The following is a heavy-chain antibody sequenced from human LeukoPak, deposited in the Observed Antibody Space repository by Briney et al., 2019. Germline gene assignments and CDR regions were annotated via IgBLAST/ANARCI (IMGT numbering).Heavy chain of an antibody. J-gene: IGHJ2*01. Sequence: GGSLRLSCEASGFTFSAYAMTWVRQAPGKGLEWVSSIGSDNKPHYSESVKGRFAISRDNFKNTLYLHMNRLRAEDTTVYYCARGVVGATTGWYFDLWGRGTLVTVSS. CDR2: IGSDNKP. V-gene: IGHV3-23*05. CDR3: ARGVVGATTGWYFDL. CDR1: GFTFSAYA. D-gene: IGHD1-26*01.